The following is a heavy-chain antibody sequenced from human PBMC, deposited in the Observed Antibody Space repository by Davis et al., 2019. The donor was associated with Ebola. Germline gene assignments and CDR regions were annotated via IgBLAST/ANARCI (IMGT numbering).Heavy chain of an antibody. CDR2: ISSGDGTT. D-gene: IGHD6-19*01. CDR3: ARDGIAVADWGWFDP. CDR1: GFTFSYYA. V-gene: IGHV3-23*01. J-gene: IGHJ5*02. Sequence: GGSLRLSCAVSGFTFSYYAMTWVRQAPGKGLEWVSGISSGDGTTYYADSFKGRFTISRDNSKNTLYLQMNSLRAEDTAVYYCARDGIAVADWGWFDPWGQGTLVTVSS.